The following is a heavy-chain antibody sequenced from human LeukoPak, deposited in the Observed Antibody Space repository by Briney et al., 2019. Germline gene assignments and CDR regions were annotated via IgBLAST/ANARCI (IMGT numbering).Heavy chain of an antibody. CDR3: ARDSNDSSGYTFDY. V-gene: IGHV3-21*01. Sequence: GGSLRLSCAASGFTFSSYSMNWVRQAPGRGLEWVSSTSSSSSYIYYADSVKGRFTISRDNAKNSLYLQMNSLRAEDTAVYYCARDSNDSSGYTFDYWGQGTLVTVFS. D-gene: IGHD3-22*01. CDR1: GFTFSSYS. J-gene: IGHJ4*02. CDR2: TSSSSSYI.